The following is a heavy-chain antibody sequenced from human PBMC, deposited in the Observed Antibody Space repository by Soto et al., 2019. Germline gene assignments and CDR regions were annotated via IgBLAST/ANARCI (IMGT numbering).Heavy chain of an antibody. Sequence: GESLKISCAAAGFTFSNAWMSWVRKAPGEGLEWVGRIKSKTDGGTTDYAAPVKGRFTISRDDSKNTLYLQMNSLKTEDTAVYYCTTGWDIVVVPAARDAFDIWGQGTMVTVSS. J-gene: IGHJ3*02. CDR3: TTGWDIVVVPAARDAFDI. CDR2: IKSKTDGGTT. D-gene: IGHD2-2*01. V-gene: IGHV3-15*01. CDR1: GFTFSNAW.